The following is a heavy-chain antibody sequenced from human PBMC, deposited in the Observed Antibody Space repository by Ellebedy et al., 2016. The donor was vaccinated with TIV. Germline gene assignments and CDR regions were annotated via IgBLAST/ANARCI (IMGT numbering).Heavy chain of an antibody. Sequence: AASVKVSCKASGGTFSSYAISWVRQAPGQGLEWMGGIIPIFGTANYAQKFQGRVTITADESTSTAYMELSSLRSEDTAVYYCARDVGGSYSRYFDYWGQGTLVTVSS. V-gene: IGHV1-69*13. D-gene: IGHD1-26*01. CDR2: IIPIFGTA. J-gene: IGHJ4*02. CDR3: ARDVGGSYSRYFDY. CDR1: GGTFSSYA.